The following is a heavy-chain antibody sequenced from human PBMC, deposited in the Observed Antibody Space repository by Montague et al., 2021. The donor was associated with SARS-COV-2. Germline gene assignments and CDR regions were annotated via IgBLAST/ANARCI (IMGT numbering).Heavy chain of an antibody. V-gene: IGHV4-59*08. CDR2: ISYIGST. Sequence: SETLSLTCTVSGDSVSRSYWSWIRQTPGKGLEWLAYISYIGSTNXXPSLKSRVTISVDTPKNQFSLKLSAVTAADTGVYYCVRHSGYYDRSGYYDYWGRGTLVTVSS. D-gene: IGHD3-22*01. CDR3: VRHSGYYDRSGYYDY. J-gene: IGHJ4*02. CDR1: GDSVSRSY.